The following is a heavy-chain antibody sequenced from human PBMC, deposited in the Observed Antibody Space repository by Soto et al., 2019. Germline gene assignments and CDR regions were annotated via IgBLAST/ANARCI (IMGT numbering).Heavy chain of an antibody. J-gene: IGHJ4*02. CDR1: GFTFSSYA. V-gene: IGHV3-30-3*01. D-gene: IGHD5-12*01. CDR3: AREDGATNDY. CDR2: ISYDGSNK. Sequence: GGSLRLSCAASGFTFSSYAMHWVRQAPGKGLEWVAVISYDGSNKYYADSVKGRFTISRDNSKNTLYLQMNSLRAEDTAVYYCAREDGATNDYWGQGTLVTVSS.